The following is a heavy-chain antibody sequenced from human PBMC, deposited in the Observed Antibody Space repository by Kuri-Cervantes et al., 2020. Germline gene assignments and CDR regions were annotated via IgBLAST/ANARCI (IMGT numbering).Heavy chain of an antibody. CDR3: AKDVGGYYGSGSYYILDY. V-gene: IGHV3-30*04. D-gene: IGHD3-10*01. CDR1: GFTFGDYA. CDR2: ISYDGSNK. Sequence: GGSLRLSCTASGFTFGDYAMSWVRQAPGKGLEWVAVISYDGSNKYYADSVKGRFTISRDNSKNTLYLQMNSLRAEDTAVYYCAKDVGGYYGSGSYYILDYWGQGTLVTVSS. J-gene: IGHJ4*02.